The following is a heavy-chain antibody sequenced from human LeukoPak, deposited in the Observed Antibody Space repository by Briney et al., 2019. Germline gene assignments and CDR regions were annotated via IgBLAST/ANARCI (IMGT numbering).Heavy chain of an antibody. CDR2: ISGSGGST. CDR1: GFTFSSYG. Sequence: GGSLRLSCTASGFTFSSYGMSWVRQAPGKGLEWVSAISGSGGSTSYADSVRGRFTISRDNSENTLYLQMNSLRAEDTAVYYCAKEDPEGGPNWFDPWGQGTLVTVSS. V-gene: IGHV3-23*01. CDR3: AKEDPEGGPNWFDP. J-gene: IGHJ5*02. D-gene: IGHD1-14*01.